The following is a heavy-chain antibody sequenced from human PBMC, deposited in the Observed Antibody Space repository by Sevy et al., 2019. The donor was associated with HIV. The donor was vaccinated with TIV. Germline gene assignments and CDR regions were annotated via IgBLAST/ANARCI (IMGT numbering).Heavy chain of an antibody. CDR1: GGSISSYY. D-gene: IGHD6-19*01. V-gene: IGHV4-59*01. Sequence: SETLSLTCTVSGGSISSYYWSWIRQPPGKGLEWIGYIYYSGSTNYNPSLKSRVTISVDTSKNQFSLKLSSVTAADTAVDYCARDRTASSGWSYGMDVWGQGTTVTVSS. CDR3: ARDRTASSGWSYGMDV. CDR2: IYYSGST. J-gene: IGHJ6*02.